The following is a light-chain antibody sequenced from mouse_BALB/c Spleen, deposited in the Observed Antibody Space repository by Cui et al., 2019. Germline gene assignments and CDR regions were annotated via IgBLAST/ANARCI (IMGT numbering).Light chain of an antibody. CDR3: QQGNTHPFT. CDR2: YTS. J-gene: IGKJ4*01. CDR1: HYISTY. Sequence: DLHMTQTTSLLFASLGSGVTISCSASHYISTYLNWYQQKPDGTVKLLIYYTSRLHSGVPARFSGSGSGTDYSLTISTLEQEDIATYFCQQGNTHPFTFGSGTKLEIK. V-gene: IGKV10-96*01.